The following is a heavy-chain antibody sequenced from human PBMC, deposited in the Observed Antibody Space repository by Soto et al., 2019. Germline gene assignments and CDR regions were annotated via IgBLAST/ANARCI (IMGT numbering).Heavy chain of an antibody. D-gene: IGHD3-22*01. J-gene: IGHJ4*02. Sequence: SETLSLTCTVSGGSFSNSFYYWGWIRQPPGKWLEWIGSISSSGGTYDNPSLESRVTISVDMSKNQFSLKLSSVTAADTAVYYCARLVYDSSGYRPGWGQGTLVTVSS. CDR2: ISSSGGT. V-gene: IGHV4-39*01. CDR1: GGSFSNSFYY. CDR3: ARLVYDSSGYRPG.